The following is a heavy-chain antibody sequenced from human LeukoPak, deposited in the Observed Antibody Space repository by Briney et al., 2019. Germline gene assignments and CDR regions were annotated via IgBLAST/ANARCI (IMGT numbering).Heavy chain of an antibody. CDR2: ISSSSSTI. D-gene: IGHD1-26*01. V-gene: IGHV3-48*04. CDR1: GFTFSSYS. J-gene: IGHJ4*02. Sequence: HSGGSLRLSCAASGFTFSSYSMKWVRQAPGKGLEWVSYISSSSSTIYYADSVKGRFTISRDNAKNSLYLQMNSLRADHTAVYYCARAEESGSYFYFDYWGQGTLVTVSS. CDR3: ARAEESGSYFYFDY.